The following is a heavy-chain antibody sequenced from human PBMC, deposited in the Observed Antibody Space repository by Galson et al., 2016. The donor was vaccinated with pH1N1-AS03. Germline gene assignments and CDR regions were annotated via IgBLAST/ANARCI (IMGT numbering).Heavy chain of an antibody. CDR1: GFTFRSYS. D-gene: IGHD3-10*01. V-gene: IGHV3-48*04. CDR2: ISSSSGTI. J-gene: IGHJ5*02. CDR3: VRHNSIDYGSGNEGWFDP. Sequence: SLRLSCAGSGFTFRSYSMNWVRQAPGTGLEWLSLISSSSGTIHYADSVKGRFITSRDNAKNSVYLQLNSLRVADTAGYYCVRHNSIDYGSGNEGWFDPWGQGTLVTVSS.